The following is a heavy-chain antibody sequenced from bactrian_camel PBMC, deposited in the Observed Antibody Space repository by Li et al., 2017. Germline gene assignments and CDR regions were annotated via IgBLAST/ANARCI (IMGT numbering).Heavy chain of an antibody. Sequence: VQLVESGGGLVQPGGSLRLSCAASGFTFSRSGMNWVRQAPGKGLEWVSTTNLSGNSYAADSVKGRFIISRDNAKNTLYLQMDSLKPVDTAVYYRARSYYGDYGVPINWGQGTQVTVS. J-gene: IGHJ4*01. CDR3: ARSYYGDYGVPIN. V-gene: IGHV3S10*01. D-gene: IGHD4*01. CDR2: TNLSGNS. CDR1: GFTFSRSG.